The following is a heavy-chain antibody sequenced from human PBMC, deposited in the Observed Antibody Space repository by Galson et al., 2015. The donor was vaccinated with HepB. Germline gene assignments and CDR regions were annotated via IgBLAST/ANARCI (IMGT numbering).Heavy chain of an antibody. V-gene: IGHV3-11*01. CDR3: ARDDSSSWYMNY. CDR2: ISSGSTI. CDR1: GFTFSDYY. Sequence: SLRLSCAASGFTFSDYYMSWIRQAPGKGLEWVSYISSGSTIYYADSVKGRFTISRDNAKNSLYLQMNSLRAEDTAVYYCARDDSSSWYMNYWGQGTLVTVSS. J-gene: IGHJ4*02. D-gene: IGHD6-13*01.